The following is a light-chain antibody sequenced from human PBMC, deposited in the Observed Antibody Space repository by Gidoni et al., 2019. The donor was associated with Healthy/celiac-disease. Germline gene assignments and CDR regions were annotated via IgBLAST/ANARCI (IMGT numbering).Light chain of an antibody. J-gene: IGKJ4*01. CDR1: QGISSY. Sequence: DIQLTQSPSFLSASVGDRVTITCRASQGISSYLAWYQQKPGKAPKLLIYAASTLQSGVPSRFSGSGSGTEFTLTISSLQPEDFATYYCQQLNSWVFXGXTKVEIK. CDR2: AAS. CDR3: QQLNSWV. V-gene: IGKV1-9*01.